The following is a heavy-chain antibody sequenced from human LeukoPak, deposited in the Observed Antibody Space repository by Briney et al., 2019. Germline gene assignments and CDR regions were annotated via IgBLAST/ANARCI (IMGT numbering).Heavy chain of an antibody. D-gene: IGHD6-19*01. CDR3: ARDRSGWHYFDF. CDR2: ISGSDNTI. Sequence: GGSLRLSCAASGFTFSSYAMSWVRQAPGEGLEWLTYISGSDNTIYYADSVRGRFTVSRDNTKSSLYLQMNTLRAEDTAVYCCARDRSGWHYFDFWGHGTLVTVSS. J-gene: IGHJ4*01. CDR1: GFTFSSYA. V-gene: IGHV3-48*03.